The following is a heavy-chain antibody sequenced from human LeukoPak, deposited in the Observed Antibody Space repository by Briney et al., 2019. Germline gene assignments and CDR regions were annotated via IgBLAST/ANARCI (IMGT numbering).Heavy chain of an antibody. J-gene: IGHJ4*02. V-gene: IGHV3-30*01. CDR2: ISYDGSNK. D-gene: IGHD3-10*01. CDR3: ARVTGSYYGSGSYYDY. Sequence: GGSLRLSCAASGFTFSSYAMPWVRQAPGKGLEWVAVISYDGSNKYYADSVKGRFTISRDNSKNTLYLQMNSLRSEDTAVYYCARVTGSYYGSGSYYDYWGQGTLVTVSS. CDR1: GFTFSSYA.